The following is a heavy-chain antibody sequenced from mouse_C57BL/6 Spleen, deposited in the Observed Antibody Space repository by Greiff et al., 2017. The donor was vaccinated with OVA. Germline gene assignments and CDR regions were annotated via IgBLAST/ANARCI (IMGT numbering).Heavy chain of an antibody. CDR2: IYPRSGNT. CDR3: ARDDYGSSPYDFEG. D-gene: IGHD1-1*01. CDR1: GYTFTSYG. V-gene: IGHV1-81*01. J-gene: IGHJ2*01. Sequence: VQVVESGAELARPGASVKLSCKASGYTFTSYGISWVKQRTGQGLEWIGEIYPRSGNTYYNEKFKGKATMTADKSSSTAYMELRSLTSGDSAVYGWARDDYGSSPYDFEGWGQGTTLTVSS.